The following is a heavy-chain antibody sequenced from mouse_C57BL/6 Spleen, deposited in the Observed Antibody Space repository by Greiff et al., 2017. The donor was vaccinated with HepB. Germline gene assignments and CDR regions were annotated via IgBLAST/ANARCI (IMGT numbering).Heavy chain of an antibody. CDR3: TTGGDYDEDY. V-gene: IGHV14-4*01. Sequence: VQLKESGAELVRPGASVKLSCTASGFNIKDDYMHWVKQRPEQGLEWIGWIDPENGDTEYASKFQGKATITADTSSNTAYLQLSSLTSEDTAVYYCTTGGDYDEDYWGQGTTLTVSS. D-gene: IGHD2-4*01. CDR1: GFNIKDDY. CDR2: IDPENGDT. J-gene: IGHJ2*01.